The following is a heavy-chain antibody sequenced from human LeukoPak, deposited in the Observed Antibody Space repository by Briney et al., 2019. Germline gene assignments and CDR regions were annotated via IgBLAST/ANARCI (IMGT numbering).Heavy chain of an antibody. J-gene: IGHJ4*02. Sequence: PGGSLRLSCAASGFTFSSYGMHWVRQAPGKGLEWVAVISYDGSNKYYADSVKGRFTISRDNAKNSLYLQMNSLRAEDTAVYYCAREPTYSSSWHTTCDYWGQGTLVTVSS. D-gene: IGHD6-13*01. CDR2: ISYDGSNK. V-gene: IGHV3-30*03. CDR1: GFTFSSYG. CDR3: AREPTYSSSWHTTCDY.